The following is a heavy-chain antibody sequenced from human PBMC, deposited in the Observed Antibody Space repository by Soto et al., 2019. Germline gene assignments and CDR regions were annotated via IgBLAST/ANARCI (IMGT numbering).Heavy chain of an antibody. V-gene: IGHV1-8*01. J-gene: IGHJ6*02. CDR3: ASPSLLADYYYYGMDV. D-gene: IGHD3-10*01. Sequence: QVQLVQSGAEVKKPGASVKVSCKASGYTFTSYDINWVRQATGQGLEWMGWMNPNSGNTGYAQKFQGRVTMTRNTSISTACMELSSLRSEDTAVYYCASPSLLADYYYYGMDVWGQGTTVTVSS. CDR1: GYTFTSYD. CDR2: MNPNSGNT.